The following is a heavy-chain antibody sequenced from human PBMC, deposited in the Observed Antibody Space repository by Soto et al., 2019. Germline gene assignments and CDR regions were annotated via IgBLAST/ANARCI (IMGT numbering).Heavy chain of an antibody. D-gene: IGHD3-10*01. CDR1: VDSISSSTYY. CDR2: IHYSGST. V-gene: IGHV4-39*01. Sequence: PSETLSLTCTVSVDSISSSTYYWGWILQSPGKGLEGIGNIHYSGSTYYNPSLKSRVTISVDTSKKQFSLKLRSVTAADAAVYYCASYYYVSGDYRSFAYLGQGTLVT. J-gene: IGHJ4*02. CDR3: ASYYYVSGDYRSFAY.